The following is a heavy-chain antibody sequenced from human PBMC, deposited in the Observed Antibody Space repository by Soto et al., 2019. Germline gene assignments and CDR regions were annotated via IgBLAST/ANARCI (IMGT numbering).Heavy chain of an antibody. V-gene: IGHV4-38-2*02. CDR3: ARDPLAYGDYVKWFDP. CDR2: IYHSGST. CDR1: GQSTSIGYY. D-gene: IGHD4-17*01. Sequence: PSGNLSVSCAFSGQSTSIGYYSVWIRQPPVEGLERIGSIYHSGSTFYNPSLKSRVTISVDTSKNQFSLNLTSVTAADTAVYYCARDPLAYGDYVKWFDPWGQGTRVTVSS. J-gene: IGHJ5*02.